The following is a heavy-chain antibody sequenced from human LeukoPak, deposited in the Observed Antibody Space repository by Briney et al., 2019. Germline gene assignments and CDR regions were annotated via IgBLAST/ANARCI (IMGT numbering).Heavy chain of an antibody. J-gene: IGHJ4*02. CDR1: GYTFTGYY. D-gene: IGHD2-15*01. Sequence: GASVKVSCKASGYTFTGYYMHWVRQAPGQGLEWMGWINPNSGGTNYAQKFQGRVTMTRDTSISTAYMELSRLRSDDTAVYYCARSRRAVVVAATIDYWGQGTLVTVSS. CDR2: INPNSGGT. V-gene: IGHV1-2*02. CDR3: ARSRRAVVVAATIDY.